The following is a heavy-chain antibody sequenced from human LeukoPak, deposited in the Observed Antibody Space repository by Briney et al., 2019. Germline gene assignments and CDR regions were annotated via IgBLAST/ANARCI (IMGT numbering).Heavy chain of an antibody. Sequence: SETLSLTCTVSGGSISSGSYYRNWIRQPAGKGLEWLGHIFTRGTTNYNASLASRLTISLDTAKNQFSLYLSSVTAADTAVYYCASRKLGNDYWGQGILVTVTS. CDR1: GGSISSGSYY. V-gene: IGHV4-61*09. CDR3: ASRKLGNDY. CDR2: IFTRGTT. J-gene: IGHJ4*02. D-gene: IGHD7-27*01.